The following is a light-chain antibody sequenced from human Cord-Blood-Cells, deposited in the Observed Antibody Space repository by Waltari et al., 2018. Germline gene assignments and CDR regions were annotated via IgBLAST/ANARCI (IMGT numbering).Light chain of an antibody. CDR3: SSYAGSNNL. CDR2: EVS. J-gene: IGLJ2*01. CDR1: SSTVGGYHY. Sequence: QSALTQPPSASVSHGQSVTISCTGTSSTVGGYHYVSWYQQHPGKAPKHMNYEVSKRPSGVPDRFSGSKSGNTASLTVSGLQAEDEADYYCSSYAGSNNLFGGGTKLTVL. V-gene: IGLV2-8*01.